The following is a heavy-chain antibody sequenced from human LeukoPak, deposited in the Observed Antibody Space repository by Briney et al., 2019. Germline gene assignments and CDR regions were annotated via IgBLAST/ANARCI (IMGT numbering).Heavy chain of an antibody. CDR1: GFTFSSYS. J-gene: IGHJ6*03. Sequence: GGSLRLSCAASGFTFSSYSMNWVRQAPGKGLEWVSYISSSSSTIYYADSVKGRFTISRDNAKNSLYLQMNSLRAEDTAVYYCARDGGSWHAPDYYYYMDVWGKGTTVTVSS. CDR2: ISSSSSTI. D-gene: IGHD1-26*01. V-gene: IGHV3-48*01. CDR3: ARDGGSWHAPDYYYYMDV.